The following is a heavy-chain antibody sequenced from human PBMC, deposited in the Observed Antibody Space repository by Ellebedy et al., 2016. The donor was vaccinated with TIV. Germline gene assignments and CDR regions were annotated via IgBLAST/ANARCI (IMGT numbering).Heavy chain of an antibody. Sequence: ESLKISCATSGFTFHNYWMKWVHQAPGKGLEWVANIKRDGSEKYYVDSVKGRFTISRDNTKNALYLQMNSMRAEDTAVYYCARDRAVGTIDAFDIWGQGTMVTVSS. D-gene: IGHD1-26*01. CDR3: ARDRAVGTIDAFDI. J-gene: IGHJ3*02. CDR1: GFTFHNYW. V-gene: IGHV3-7*04. CDR2: IKRDGSEK.